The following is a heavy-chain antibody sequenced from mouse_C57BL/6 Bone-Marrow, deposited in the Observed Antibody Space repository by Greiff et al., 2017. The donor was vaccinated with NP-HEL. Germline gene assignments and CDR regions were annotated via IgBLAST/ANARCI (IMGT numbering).Heavy chain of an antibody. CDR2: INPSSGYT. CDR1: GYTFTSYW. Sequence: VQLQQSGAELAKPGASVKLSCKASGYTFTSYWMHWVKQRPGQGLEWIGYINPSSGYTKYNQKFKDKAKLTADKASSTAYMQLSSLTYEDSAVYYCARDRASTGTRAMDYWGQGTSVTVSS. D-gene: IGHD4-1*02. J-gene: IGHJ4*01. CDR3: ARDRASTGTRAMDY. V-gene: IGHV1-7*01.